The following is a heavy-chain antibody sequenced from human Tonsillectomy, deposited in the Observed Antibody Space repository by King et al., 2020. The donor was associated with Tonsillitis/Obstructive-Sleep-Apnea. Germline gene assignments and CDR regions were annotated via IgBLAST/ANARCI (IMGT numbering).Heavy chain of an antibody. CDR3: ARDDYGAYHHWFDP. D-gene: IGHD4-17*01. J-gene: IGHJ5*02. CDR2: ISAYNGNT. Sequence: VQLVESGAEVRKPGASVNVSCKASGYIFTTYGIAWVRQAPGQGLEWMGWISAYNGNTNYAQTLQGRVTMTTDTSTSTAYMELRSLRSDDTAVYYCARDDYGAYHHWFDPWGQGTLVTVSS. CDR1: GYIFTTYG. V-gene: IGHV1-18*01.